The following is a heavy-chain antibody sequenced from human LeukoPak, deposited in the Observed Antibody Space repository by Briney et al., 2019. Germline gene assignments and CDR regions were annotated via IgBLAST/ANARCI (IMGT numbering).Heavy chain of an antibody. CDR3: ASSGIAAAGFN. CDR1: TDIFSNYW. D-gene: IGHD6-13*01. J-gene: IGHJ4*02. Sequence: GDSLKISCKGSTDIFSNYWIGWVRQLPGKGLEWLGIIYPDDSDTRYSPTFQGQVTFSVDESISTAYLQWSRLKASDTAMYYCASSGIAAAGFNWGQGTLVTVSS. V-gene: IGHV5-51*01. CDR2: IYPDDSDT.